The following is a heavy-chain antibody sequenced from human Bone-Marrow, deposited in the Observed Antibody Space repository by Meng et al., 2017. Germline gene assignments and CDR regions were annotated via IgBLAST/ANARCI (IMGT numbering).Heavy chain of an antibody. CDR1: GFTFSTYW. CDR2: INGDGSSI. CDR3: ARVGSNGSGSYYYYYYGMDV. V-gene: IGHV3-74*03. J-gene: IGHJ6*02. D-gene: IGHD3-10*01. Sequence: GESLKISCAASGFTFSTYWMYWVRQTPGKGLVWLSRINGDGSSITYADSVKGRFTISRDNAKNSLYLQMNSLRAEDTAVYYCARVGSNGSGSYYYYYYGMDVWGRGTTVTVSS.